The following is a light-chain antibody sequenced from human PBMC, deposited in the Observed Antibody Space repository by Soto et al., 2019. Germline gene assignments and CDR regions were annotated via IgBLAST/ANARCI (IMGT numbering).Light chain of an antibody. CDR3: SSYTSSSLTCF. CDR1: SSDVGGYNY. Sequence: QSALTQPASVSGSPGQSITISCTGTSSDVGGYNYVSWYQQHSGKAPQLMIYDVSNRPSGVSNRFSGSKSGNTASLTISGLQAEDEADYDCSSYTSSSLTCFFGTGTKRTGL. V-gene: IGLV2-14*01. CDR2: DVS. J-gene: IGLJ1*01.